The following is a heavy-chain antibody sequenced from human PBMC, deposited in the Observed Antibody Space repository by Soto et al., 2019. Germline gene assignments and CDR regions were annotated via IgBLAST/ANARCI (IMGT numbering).Heavy chain of an antibody. Sequence: PSETLSLTCAVSGGSISSGGYSWSWIRQPPGKGLEWIGYIYYSGSTYYNPSLKSRVTISVDTSKNQFSLKLSSVTAADTAVYYCARQGADYGDYYFDDWGQGTLVTVSS. J-gene: IGHJ4*02. CDR2: IYYSGST. CDR3: ARQGADYGDYYFDD. CDR1: GGSISSGGYS. D-gene: IGHD4-17*01. V-gene: IGHV4-30-2*03.